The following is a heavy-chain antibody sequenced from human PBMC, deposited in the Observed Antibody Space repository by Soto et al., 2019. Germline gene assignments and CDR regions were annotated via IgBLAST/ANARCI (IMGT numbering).Heavy chain of an antibody. CDR2: IYYSGST. Sequence: SETLSLTCTVSGGSISSSSYYWGWIRQPPGKGLEWIGSIYYSGSTYYNPSLKSRVTISVDTSKNQFSLKLSSVTAADTAVYYCAAWYNYYHSSGYYYWGQGTLVTVSS. J-gene: IGHJ4*02. V-gene: IGHV4-39*01. D-gene: IGHD3-22*01. CDR1: GGSISSSSYY. CDR3: AAWYNYYHSSGYYY.